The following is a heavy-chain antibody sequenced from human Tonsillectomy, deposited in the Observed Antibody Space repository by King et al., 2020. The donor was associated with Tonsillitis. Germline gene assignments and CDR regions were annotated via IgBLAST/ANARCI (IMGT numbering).Heavy chain of an antibody. Sequence: QLQESGPGLVKPSETLSLTCTVSGGSISSSSYYWGWIRQPPGKGLEWIGSIYYSGSTYYNPSLKSRVTISVDTSKNQFSLKLSSVTAADTAVYYCARLVTAMRTYYYYYGMDVWGQGTTVTVS. J-gene: IGHJ6*02. CDR1: GGSISSSSYY. CDR2: IYYSGST. D-gene: IGHD2-21*02. CDR3: ARLVTAMRTYYYYYGMDV. V-gene: IGHV4-39*01.